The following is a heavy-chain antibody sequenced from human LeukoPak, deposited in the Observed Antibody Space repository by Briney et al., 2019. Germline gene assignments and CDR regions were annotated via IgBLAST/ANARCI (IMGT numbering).Heavy chain of an antibody. CDR1: GGSIASSSNY. D-gene: IGHD2-21*01. Sequence: SETLSLTCTVSGGSIASSSNYWVWIRQPPGKGLEWIGNIFYTGNTYYNPSLKSRVTLSVDTSNNQFSLKLSSVTAADTAVYYCARRGHGVRAFDIWGQGTMVTVSS. CDR3: ARRGHGVRAFDI. V-gene: IGHV4-39*07. J-gene: IGHJ3*02. CDR2: IFYTGNT.